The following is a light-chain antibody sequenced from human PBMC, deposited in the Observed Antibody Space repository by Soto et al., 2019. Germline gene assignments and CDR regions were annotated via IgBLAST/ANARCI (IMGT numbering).Light chain of an antibody. CDR3: QQYHIWPPWT. V-gene: IGKV3-15*01. CDR1: QSIRSN. Sequence: EIVMTQSPDTLCVSPGEGATLSCRVSQSIRSNLAWYQQRPGQAPRLLMYGASTRADGIPARFTGSGSGTEFTLTISSLQSEDFAVYYCQQYHIWPPWTSGQGTKVDIK. J-gene: IGKJ1*01. CDR2: GAS.